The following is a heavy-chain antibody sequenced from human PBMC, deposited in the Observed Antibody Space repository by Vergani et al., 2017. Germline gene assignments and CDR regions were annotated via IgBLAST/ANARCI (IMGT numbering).Heavy chain of an antibody. J-gene: IGHJ6*03. CDR3: ARGATLYYYYYMYV. CDR2: IYYSGST. D-gene: IGHD2-15*01. CDR1: GGSISSYH. V-gene: IGHV4-59*01. Sequence: QVQLQESGPGLVKPSETLSLTCTVSGGSISSYHWSWIRQPPWKGLEWIGYIYYSGSTNYNPSLKSRVTISVDTSKNQFPLKLSSVTAADTAVYYCARGATLYYYYYMYVWGKGTTVTVSS.